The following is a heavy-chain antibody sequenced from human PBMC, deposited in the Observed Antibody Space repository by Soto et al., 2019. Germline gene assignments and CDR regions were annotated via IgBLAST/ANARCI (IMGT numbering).Heavy chain of an antibody. V-gene: IGHV4-39*01. Sequence: SETLSLTCTVSGGSISSSSYYWGRVRQPPGKGLEWIGIIYYIGSTYYNPSLKSRVTISVDTSKNQFSLKLSSVTAADTAVYYCARHVSRDIVVVPAADYYYYYMDVWGKGTAVTVSS. CDR1: GGSISSSSYY. CDR2: IYYIGST. J-gene: IGHJ6*03. CDR3: ARHVSRDIVVVPAADYYYYYMDV. D-gene: IGHD2-2*01.